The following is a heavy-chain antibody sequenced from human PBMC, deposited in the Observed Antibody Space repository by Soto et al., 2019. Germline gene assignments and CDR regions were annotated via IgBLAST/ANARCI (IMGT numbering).Heavy chain of an antibody. V-gene: IGHV1-8*01. Sequence: QVQLVQSGAEVKKPGASVKVSCKASGYTFTSYDINWVRQATGQGLEWMGWMNPNSGNTGYAQKFQGSVTMTRNTSISTAYMELSSLRSEDTAVYYCARGSYSSSSYYYYGMDVWGQGTTVTVSS. CDR2: MNPNSGNT. D-gene: IGHD6-6*01. CDR3: ARGSYSSSSYYYYGMDV. J-gene: IGHJ6*02. CDR1: GYTFTSYD.